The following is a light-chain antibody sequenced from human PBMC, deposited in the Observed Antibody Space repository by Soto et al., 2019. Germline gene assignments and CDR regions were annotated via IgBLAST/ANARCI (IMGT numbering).Light chain of an antibody. J-gene: IGLJ2*01. CDR3: SSYTTTGTQ. CDR1: SGHSSYI. CDR2: LEGSGSY. Sequence: QSVLTQSSSASASLGSSVKLTCTLSSGHSSYIIAWHQQQPGKAPRYLMKLEGSGSYNKGSGVPDRFSGSSSGADRYLTISNLQSEDEADYYCSSYTTTGTQFGGGTKLTVL. V-gene: IGLV4-60*03.